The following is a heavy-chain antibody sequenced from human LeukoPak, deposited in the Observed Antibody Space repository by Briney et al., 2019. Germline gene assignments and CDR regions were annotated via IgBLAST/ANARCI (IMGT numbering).Heavy chain of an antibody. CDR1: GGPISNYY. CDR3: ARESSSWSYYYYYYMDV. D-gene: IGHD6-6*01. Sequence: SETLSLTCTVSGGPISNYYWNWIRQPPGKGLEWIGNIYYSGSTNYNPSLKSRVTISVDRSKNQFSLKLTSVTAADTAVYYCARESSSWSYYYYYYMDVWGKGTTVTVSS. V-gene: IGHV4-59*12. CDR2: IYYSGST. J-gene: IGHJ6*03.